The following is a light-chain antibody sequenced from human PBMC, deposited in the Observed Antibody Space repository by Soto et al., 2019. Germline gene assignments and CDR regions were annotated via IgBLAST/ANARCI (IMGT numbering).Light chain of an antibody. CDR1: SSNIGSDT. CDR3: ATWDDSLNGYV. V-gene: IGLV1-44*01. Sequence: QSVLTQPPSASGTPGQRVTISCSGGSSNIGSDTVNWYQQLPGTAPKLLIYSDNHRPSGVPDRFSASKSGTSASRAISGLQSEDEADYYCATWDDSLNGYVFGTGTKLTVL. J-gene: IGLJ1*01. CDR2: SDN.